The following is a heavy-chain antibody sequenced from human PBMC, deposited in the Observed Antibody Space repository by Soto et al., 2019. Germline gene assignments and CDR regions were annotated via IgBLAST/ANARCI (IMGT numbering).Heavy chain of an antibody. J-gene: IGHJ3*01. CDR1: GDSVASDSTS. Sequence: QGQLQQSGPGLVKPSQTLSLTCAISGDSVASDSTSWNWIRQSPSRGLEWLGRTYYRSKWCHDYAASVKSRITINPDTSKKHISLKLNSMKTEDTAVYNCARGNALDVWGQGTVVTVSS. CDR3: ARGNALDV. D-gene: IGHD3-10*01. V-gene: IGHV6-1*01. CDR2: TYYRSKWCH.